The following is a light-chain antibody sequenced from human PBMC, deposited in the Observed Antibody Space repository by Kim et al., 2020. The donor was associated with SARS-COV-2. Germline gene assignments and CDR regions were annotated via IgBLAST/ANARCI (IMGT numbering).Light chain of an antibody. Sequence: EIVMTQSPATLSVSPGERATLSCRASQSVSSNLVWYQQKPGQAPRLLIYGASTTATGIPARFSGSGSGTEFTLTISSLQSEDFAVYYCQQYNNWPRTFGQGTKVDLK. J-gene: IGKJ1*01. CDR2: GAS. CDR3: QQYNNWPRT. CDR1: QSVSSN. V-gene: IGKV3-15*01.